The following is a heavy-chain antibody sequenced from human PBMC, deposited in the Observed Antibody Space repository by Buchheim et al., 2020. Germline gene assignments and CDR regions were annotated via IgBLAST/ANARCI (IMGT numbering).Heavy chain of an antibody. CDR3: AKHSIP. J-gene: IGHJ5*02. Sequence: EVYLVESGGGLVQPGGSLRLSCAASGFTFRNYWMNWVRQAPGKGLEWVANINEDGTEKYYVDSVKGRFTISRDKAMSSVYRQMSSLRVEDTAVYYCAKHSIPWGQGT. CDR1: GFTFRNYW. D-gene: IGHD2/OR15-2a*01. V-gene: IGHV3-7*03. CDR2: INEDGTEK.